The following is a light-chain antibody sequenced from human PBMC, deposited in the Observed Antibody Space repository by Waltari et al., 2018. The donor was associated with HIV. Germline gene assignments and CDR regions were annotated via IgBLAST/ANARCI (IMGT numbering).Light chain of an antibody. CDR3: QQYNYWPPGT. CDR2: GAS. V-gene: IGKV3-15*01. J-gene: IGKJ1*01. Sequence: EIVMTQSPATLSVSPGERATLSCRASQSVSSNLAWYQQKPGQAPRLLIFGASTRATGIPARFSGSGSGTEFTLTISSLQSADFAVYCCQQYNYWPPGTFGQGTKVEIK. CDR1: QSVSSN.